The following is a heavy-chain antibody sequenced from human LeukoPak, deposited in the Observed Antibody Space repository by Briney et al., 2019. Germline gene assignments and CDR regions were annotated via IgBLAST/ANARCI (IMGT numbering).Heavy chain of an antibody. CDR3: ARGSIDPLKGMIVVVMSFDY. V-gene: IGHV3-7*01. CDR1: GFTFSDYY. J-gene: IGHJ4*02. Sequence: GGSLRLSCAASGFTFSDYYMSWIRQAPGKGLEWVANIKQDGSEKYYVDSVKGRFTISRDNAKNSLYLQMNSLRAEDTAVYYCARGSIDPLKGMIVVVMSFDYWGQGTLVTVSS. CDR2: IKQDGSEK. D-gene: IGHD3-22*01.